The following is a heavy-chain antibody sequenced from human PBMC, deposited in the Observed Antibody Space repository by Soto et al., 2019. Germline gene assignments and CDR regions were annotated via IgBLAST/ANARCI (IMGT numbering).Heavy chain of an antibody. CDR3: ARAYDFWSANYGMDV. J-gene: IGHJ6*02. Sequence: AGGSLRLSCAASGFTFSDYYMSWIRQAPGKGLEWVSYISSSSSYTNYADSAKGRFTISRDNAKNSLYLQMNSLRAEDTAVYYCARAYDFWSANYGMDVWGQGTTVTVSS. D-gene: IGHD3-3*01. CDR1: GFTFSDYY. CDR2: ISSSSSYT. V-gene: IGHV3-11*06.